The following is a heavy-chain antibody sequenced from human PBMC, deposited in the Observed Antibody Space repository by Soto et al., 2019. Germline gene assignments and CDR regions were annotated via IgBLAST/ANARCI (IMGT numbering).Heavy chain of an antibody. CDR3: ARVLDWYTAMVPFYSDY. V-gene: IGHV1-18*01. CDR2: ISAYNGNT. D-gene: IGHD5-18*01. J-gene: IGHJ4*02. CDR1: GYTFTSYG. Sequence: ASVKVSSKASGYTFTSYGISWVRQAPVQGLEWVGWISAYNGNTNYAQKLQGRVTMTTDTSTSTAYMELRSLSSDGTAVYYWARVLDWYTAMVPFYSDYWCQGTLGSVSA.